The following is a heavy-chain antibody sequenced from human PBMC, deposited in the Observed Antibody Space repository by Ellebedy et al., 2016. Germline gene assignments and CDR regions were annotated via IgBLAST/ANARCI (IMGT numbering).Heavy chain of an antibody. CDR3: ARHDKRIQLWLCGWFDP. D-gene: IGHD5-18*01. Sequence: SETLSLTCTVSGGSISSYYWSWIRQLPGKGLEWIGYIYYSGSTYYNPSLKSRVTISVDTSKNQFSLKLSSVTAADTAVYYCARHDKRIQLWLCGWFDPWGQGTLVTVSS. CDR2: IYYSGST. CDR1: GGSISSYY. J-gene: IGHJ5*02. V-gene: IGHV4-59*06.